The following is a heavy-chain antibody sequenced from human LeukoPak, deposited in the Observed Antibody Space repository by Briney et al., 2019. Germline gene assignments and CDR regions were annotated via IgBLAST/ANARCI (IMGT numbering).Heavy chain of an antibody. D-gene: IGHD2-2*02. V-gene: IGHV3-23*01. CDR3: AKDWNYCSSTSCYTDY. Sequence: GGSLRLSCAASGFTFSSYAMGWVRQAPGKGLEWVSAISGSGGSTYYADSVKGRFTISRDNSKNTLYLQMNSLRAEDTAVYYCAKDWNYCSSTSCYTDYWGQGTLVTVSS. CDR1: GFTFSSYA. CDR2: ISGSGGST. J-gene: IGHJ4*02.